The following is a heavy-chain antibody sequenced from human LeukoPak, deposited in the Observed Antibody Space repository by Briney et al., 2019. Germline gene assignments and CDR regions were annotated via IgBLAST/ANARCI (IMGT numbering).Heavy chain of an antibody. Sequence: PGGSLRLSCAASGFTFSSYGMHWVRQAPGKGLEWVAFIRYDGSNKYYADSVKGRFTISRDNSKNTLYLQMNSLRTEDTAVYYCAKDSGKSAGIAVSRAPQDYWGQGTLVTVSS. CDR2: IRYDGSNK. CDR3: AKDSGKSAGIAVSRAPQDY. D-gene: IGHD6-19*01. CDR1: GFTFSSYG. V-gene: IGHV3-30*02. J-gene: IGHJ4*02.